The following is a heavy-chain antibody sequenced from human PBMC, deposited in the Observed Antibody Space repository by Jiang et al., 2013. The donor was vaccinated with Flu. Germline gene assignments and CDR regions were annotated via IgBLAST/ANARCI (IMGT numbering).Heavy chain of an antibody. CDR1: GYTFTSND. D-gene: IGHD1-1*01. J-gene: IGHJ5*02. V-gene: IGHV1-8*01. Sequence: SGAEVKKPGASVRVSCKASGYTFTSNDINWVRQAPGQGLEWMGWMNANSGNTGYAQKFQGRVTMTRDITISTAYMELSSLRSDDTAVYYCARGAGTSGRDWFDPWGQGTLVTVSS. CDR2: MNANSGNT. CDR3: ARGAGTSGRDWFDP.